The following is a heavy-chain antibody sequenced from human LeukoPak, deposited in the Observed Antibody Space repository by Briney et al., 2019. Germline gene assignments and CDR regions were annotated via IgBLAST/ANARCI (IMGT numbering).Heavy chain of an antibody. Sequence: SETLSLTCTVSGVSISSSSYYWGWIRQPPGKGLEWIGSIYYSGSTYYNPSLKSRVTISVDTSKNQFSLKLSSVTAADTAVYYCARQRTDGDYHFDYWGQGTLVTVSS. J-gene: IGHJ4*02. CDR2: IYYSGST. D-gene: IGHD4-17*01. V-gene: IGHV4-39*01. CDR3: ARQRTDGDYHFDY. CDR1: GVSISSSSYY.